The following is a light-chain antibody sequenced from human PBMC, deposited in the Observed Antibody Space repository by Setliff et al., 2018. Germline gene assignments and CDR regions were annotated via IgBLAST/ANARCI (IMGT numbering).Light chain of an antibody. J-gene: IGLJ2*01. CDR1: NSDIGHNNF. V-gene: IGLV2-14*01. Sequence: QSALTQPASVSGSPGQSITISCTGTNSDIGHNNFVSWYQQHPGKAPKLIIYEVNNRPSGISLRFSGSKSANTASLTIAGLQPEDESIYYCSSNSTGNTLVLFGGGTKVTVL. CDR2: EVN. CDR3: SSNSTGNTLVL.